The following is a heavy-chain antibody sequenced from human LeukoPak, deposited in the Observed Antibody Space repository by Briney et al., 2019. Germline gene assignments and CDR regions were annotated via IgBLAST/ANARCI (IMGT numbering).Heavy chain of an antibody. CDR3: ARGGLYANIRYDY. CDR1: GGSISSYY. V-gene: IGHV4-4*09. Sequence: SETLSLTCTVSGGSISSYYWTWIRQPPGKGLEWISYIYAGANGEYNPFLRSRVTISVDTSKNQFSLNLNSATAADTAVYYCARGGLYANIRYDYWGQGALVTVSS. D-gene: IGHD3-16*01. CDR2: IYAGANG. J-gene: IGHJ4*02.